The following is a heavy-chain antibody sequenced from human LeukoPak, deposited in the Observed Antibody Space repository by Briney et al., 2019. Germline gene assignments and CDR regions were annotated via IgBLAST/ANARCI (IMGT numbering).Heavy chain of an antibody. Sequence: GASVKVSCKASGYTFTGQYIHWVRQAPGQGPEWMGWINPNSSGTNYAQKFQGRVTMTRDTSISTAYMEVSSLRSDDTAVYYCARSYSYDSSGYYGAKWGQGTLVTVSS. V-gene: IGHV1-2*02. CDR3: ARSYSYDSSGYYGAK. D-gene: IGHD3-22*01. CDR1: GYTFTGQY. CDR2: INPNSSGT. J-gene: IGHJ4*02.